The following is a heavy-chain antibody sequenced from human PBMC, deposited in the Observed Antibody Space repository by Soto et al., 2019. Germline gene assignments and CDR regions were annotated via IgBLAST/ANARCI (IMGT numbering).Heavy chain of an antibody. V-gene: IGHV3-74*01. Sequence: EVQLVESGGGLVQPGGSLRLSCAASGFTVSSYWMHWVRQAPGKGLVWVSRINSDGSSTSYADSVKVRFTISRDNAKNTLYLQMNSLRADDTAVYYCVRTSLVVAAATREDYWGQGTLVTVSS. CDR1: GFTVSSYW. D-gene: IGHD2-15*01. CDR2: INSDGSST. CDR3: VRTSLVVAAATREDY. J-gene: IGHJ4*02.